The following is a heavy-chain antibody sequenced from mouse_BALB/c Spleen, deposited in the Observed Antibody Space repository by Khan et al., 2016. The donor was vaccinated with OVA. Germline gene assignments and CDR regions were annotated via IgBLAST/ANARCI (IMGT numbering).Heavy chain of an antibody. CDR3: ASDGSSSLFAY. D-gene: IGHD1-1*01. Sequence: QVQLKESGTELVRPGVSVKISCKGSGSIFTEYAMNWVKESHEKSLEWIGVISTYYGDARYNQKFKGKATMTVDKSSNTAYMGLARPTSEDSAIYYCASDGSSSLFAYWGQGTLVTVSA. CDR1: GSIFTEYA. V-gene: IGHV1S137*01. J-gene: IGHJ3*01. CDR2: ISTYYGDA.